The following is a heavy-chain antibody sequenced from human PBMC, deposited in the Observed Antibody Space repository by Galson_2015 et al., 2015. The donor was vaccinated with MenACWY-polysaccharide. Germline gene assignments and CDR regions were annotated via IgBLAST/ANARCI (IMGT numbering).Heavy chain of an antibody. CDR1: GFTFSSYS. V-gene: IGHV3-23*01. Sequence: SLRLSCAASGFTFSSYSMNWVRQDPGKGLEWVSGLSASGDKTYYADSVKGWFTISRDNSKNTLYLRMNSLRAEDTAIYHCVKSGLGNLGYSMVRGVDYWGRGTLATVSS. CDR3: VKSGLGNLGYSMVRGVDY. D-gene: IGHD3-10*01. CDR2: LSASGDKT. J-gene: IGHJ4*02.